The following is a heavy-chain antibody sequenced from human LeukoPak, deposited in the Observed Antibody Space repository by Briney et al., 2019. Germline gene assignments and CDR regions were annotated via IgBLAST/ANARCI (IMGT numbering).Heavy chain of an antibody. Sequence: GGSLRLSCAASGFSFSSYWMSWMRQAPGKGLEWVSGISWNSGSIGYADSVKGRFTISRDNAKNSLYLQMNSLRAEDTALYYCASLSSAYGSGSYYSDAFDIWGQGTMVTVSS. J-gene: IGHJ3*02. CDR2: ISWNSGSI. CDR1: GFSFSSYW. D-gene: IGHD3-10*01. V-gene: IGHV3-9*01. CDR3: ASLSSAYGSGSYYSDAFDI.